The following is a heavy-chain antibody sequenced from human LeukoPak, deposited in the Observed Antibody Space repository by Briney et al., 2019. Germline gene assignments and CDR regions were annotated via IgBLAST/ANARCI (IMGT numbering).Heavy chain of an antibody. D-gene: IGHD1-7*01. CDR3: ARTIAQYSNTWLYYYYGLDV. J-gene: IGHJ6*02. Sequence: PGGSLRLSCTASGFTFGGYAMSWVRQAPGKGLEWVSSISAGSEDSYYADSVKGRFTISRDNSKSTLYLQMNSLRADDTAVYYWARTIAQYSNTWLYYYYGLDVWGQGTTVTVSS. CDR2: ISAGSEDS. CDR1: GFTFGGYA. V-gene: IGHV3-23*01.